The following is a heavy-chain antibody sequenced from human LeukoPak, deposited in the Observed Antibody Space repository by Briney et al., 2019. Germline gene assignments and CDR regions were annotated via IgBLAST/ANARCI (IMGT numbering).Heavy chain of an antibody. J-gene: IGHJ4*02. CDR2: IYYSGST. D-gene: IGHD3-3*01. CDR1: GGSISSYY. Sequence: SETLSLTCTDSGGSISSYYWSWIRQPPGKGLEWIGYIYYSGSTNYNPSLKSRVTISVDTSKNQFSLKLSSVTAADTAVYYCARTRYDFWSGSPFDYWGQGTLVTVSS. V-gene: IGHV4-59*01. CDR3: ARTRYDFWSGSPFDY.